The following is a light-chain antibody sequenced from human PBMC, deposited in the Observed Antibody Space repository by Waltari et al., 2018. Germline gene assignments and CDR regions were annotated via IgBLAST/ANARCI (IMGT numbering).Light chain of an antibody. CDR3: QSADNSGTYYV. CDR2: KDR. Sequence: SYELTQPPSVSVSPGQTARITCSGDALPKQYAYWYQQKPGQAPVLVIYKDRERPSGIPERFSGSRSGTTVTLTITGVQAEDEADYYCQSADNSGTYYVFGTGTKVTVL. CDR1: ALPKQY. V-gene: IGLV3-25*03. J-gene: IGLJ1*01.